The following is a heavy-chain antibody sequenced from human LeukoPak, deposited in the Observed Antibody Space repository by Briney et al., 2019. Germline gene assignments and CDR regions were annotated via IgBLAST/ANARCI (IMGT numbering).Heavy chain of an antibody. CDR1: GFTFSSHS. CDR3: AREVGRITIFGVAPGAFDI. Sequence: PGGSLRLSCAVSGFTFSSHSMIWVRQAPGKGLEWVSSISSSGSYIYYIDSVKGRFTISRDNAKNSLYLQMNSLRAEDTAVYYCAREVGRITIFGVAPGAFDIWGQGTMVTVSS. CDR2: ISSSGSYI. D-gene: IGHD3-3*01. J-gene: IGHJ3*02. V-gene: IGHV3-21*01.